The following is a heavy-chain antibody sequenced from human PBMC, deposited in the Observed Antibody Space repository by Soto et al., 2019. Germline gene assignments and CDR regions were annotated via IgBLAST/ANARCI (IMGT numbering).Heavy chain of an antibody. CDR2: ISGSGGST. J-gene: IGHJ6*03. CDR1: GFTFSSYA. Sequence: PGGSLRLSCAASGFTFSSYAMSWVRQAPGKGLEWVSAISGSGGSTYYADSVKGRFTISRDNSKNTLYLQMNSLRAEDTAVYYCAKAGYDFWSGYQYYYYYYMAVWGKGTTVTVSS. V-gene: IGHV3-23*01. CDR3: AKAGYDFWSGYQYYYYYYMAV. D-gene: IGHD3-3*01.